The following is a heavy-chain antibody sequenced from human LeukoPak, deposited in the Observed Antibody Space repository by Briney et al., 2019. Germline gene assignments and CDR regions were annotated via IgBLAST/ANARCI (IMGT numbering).Heavy chain of an antibody. CDR3: ARGQVVAPIQDY. Sequence: ASVTVSCKASGYTFTGYYMHWVRQAPGQGLEWMGWINPNSGGTNYAQKFQGRVTITRDTSISTAYMELSRLRSDDTAVYYCARGQVVAPIQDYWGQGTLVTVSS. CDR1: GYTFTGYY. J-gene: IGHJ4*02. V-gene: IGHV1-2*02. CDR2: INPNSGGT. D-gene: IGHD3-22*01.